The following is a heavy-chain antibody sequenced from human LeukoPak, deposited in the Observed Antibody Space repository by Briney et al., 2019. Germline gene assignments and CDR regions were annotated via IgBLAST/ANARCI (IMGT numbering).Heavy chain of an antibody. D-gene: IGHD3-22*01. Sequence: PGGPLRLPFAASGFTVNSNYMSRVRQAPGKGLEWGSVNYGGGSSYYADSVKGRFTISRDNSKNTLFLQMNSLRAEDTAVYYCARGTYYYDSSGYLGDAFDIWGQGTMVTVSS. J-gene: IGHJ3*02. V-gene: IGHV3-53*01. CDR3: ARGTYYYDSSGYLGDAFDI. CDR1: GFTVNSNY. CDR2: NYGGGSS.